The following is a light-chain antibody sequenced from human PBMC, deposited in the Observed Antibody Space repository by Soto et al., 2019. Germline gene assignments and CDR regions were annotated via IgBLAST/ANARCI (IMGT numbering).Light chain of an antibody. CDR2: SAC. CDR1: PSLSSRN. V-gene: IGKV3-20*01. Sequence: VLTQSPGTLSLSPLERATLSCRASPSLSSRNFGWYRHKPGQAPRHRIYSACSKASGIPDRFSGSGSRTYVPLTIDRLEHEDLEVYYCQNFGTFLTFGGGTKVEIK. CDR3: QNFGTFLT. J-gene: IGKJ4*01.